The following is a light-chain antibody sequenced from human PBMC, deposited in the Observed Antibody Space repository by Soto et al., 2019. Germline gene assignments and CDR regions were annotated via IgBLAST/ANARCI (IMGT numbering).Light chain of an antibody. V-gene: IGKV3-11*01. CDR2: DAS. CDR3: QQRSNWPPWT. J-gene: IGKJ1*01. Sequence: EIVLTQSPATLSLSPGERATLSCRASQSVSSYLAWDQQKPGQAPRLLIYDASNRATGIPARFSASGSGTDFTLTISSLEPEDFAVYYCQQRSNWPPWTFGQGTKVEIK. CDR1: QSVSSY.